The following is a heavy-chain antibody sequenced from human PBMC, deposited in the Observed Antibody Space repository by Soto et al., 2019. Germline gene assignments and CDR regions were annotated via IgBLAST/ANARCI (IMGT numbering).Heavy chain of an antibody. D-gene: IGHD2-8*02. V-gene: IGHV3-23*01. CDR3: ATPGLGTGRYFFHD. CDR2: IRASGGST. CDR1: GSTFSSCA. J-gene: IGHJ4*02. Sequence: EVQLLDSGGGLVQPGGSLSLSCLASGSTFSSCARRGVRQAPGKGLEWVSGIRASGGSTYYADPVKGRFTISRDNSKNTLYLQMNSLRAEDTAVYYCATPGLGTGRYFFHDWGQGTLVTVSS.